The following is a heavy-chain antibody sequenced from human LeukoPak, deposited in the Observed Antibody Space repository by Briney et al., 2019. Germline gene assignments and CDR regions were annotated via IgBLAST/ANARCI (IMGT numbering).Heavy chain of an antibody. CDR1: GGTFSSYA. CDR3: ARDPNYGDYVRFDP. CDR2: IIPIFGTA. D-gene: IGHD4-17*01. J-gene: IGHJ5*02. Sequence: GASVKVSCKASGGTFSSYAISWVRQAPGQGLEWMGGIIPIFGTANYAQKFQGRVTITADESTSTAYMELSSLRSEDTAVYYCARDPNYGDYVRFDPWGQGTLVTVSS. V-gene: IGHV1-69*13.